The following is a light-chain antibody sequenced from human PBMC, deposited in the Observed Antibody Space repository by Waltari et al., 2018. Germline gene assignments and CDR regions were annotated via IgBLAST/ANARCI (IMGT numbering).Light chain of an antibody. Sequence: QSALTQPPSASGTPGQRVTISCSGSASNIGGNLVNWYQQLPGKAPKPLIYRSDQRPSGVPDRFSGSKTGSSASLAISGLQSEDEGDYFCASWDDSLNGHWVFGGGTKVTVL. J-gene: IGLJ3*02. CDR1: ASNIGGNL. V-gene: IGLV1-44*01. CDR3: ASWDDSLNGHWV. CDR2: RSD.